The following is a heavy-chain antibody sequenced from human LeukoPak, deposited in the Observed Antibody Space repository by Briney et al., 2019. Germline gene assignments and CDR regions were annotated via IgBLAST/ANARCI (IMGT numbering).Heavy chain of an antibody. D-gene: IGHD6-6*01. CDR3: ARGGAARHNWFDT. Sequence: GGSLTLSCAASGFTFSSYSMNWVRQAPGKGLEWVSSISSSSTYIYYADSVKGRFTISRDNAKNSLYLQMNSLRAEDTAVYYCARGGAARHNWFDTFGQGFLVSVSS. CDR1: GFTFSSYS. J-gene: IGHJ5*02. V-gene: IGHV3-21*01. CDR2: ISSSSTYI.